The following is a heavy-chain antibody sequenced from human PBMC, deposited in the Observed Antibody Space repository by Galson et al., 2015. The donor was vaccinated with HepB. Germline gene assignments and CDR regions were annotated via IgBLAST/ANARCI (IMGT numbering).Heavy chain of an antibody. J-gene: IGHJ3*02. CDR2: ISSSSSTI. CDR3: ARDFPGIAAAVYDAFDI. Sequence: SLRLSCAASGFTFSSYSMNWVRQAPGKGLEWVSYISSSSSTIYYADSVKGRFTISRDNAKNSLYLQMNSLRDEDTAVYYCARDFPGIAAAVYDAFDIWGQGTMVTVSS. D-gene: IGHD6-13*01. V-gene: IGHV3-48*02. CDR1: GFTFSSYS.